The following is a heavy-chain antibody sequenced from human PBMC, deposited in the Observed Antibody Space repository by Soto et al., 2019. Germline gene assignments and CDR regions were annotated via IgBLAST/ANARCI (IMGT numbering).Heavy chain of an antibody. CDR2: IRSKANSYAT. J-gene: IGHJ4*02. V-gene: IGHV3-73*01. CDR1: GFTFSGSA. CDR3: TTELIYYDSSGYYYYFDY. Sequence: GGSLRLSCAASGFTFSGSAMHWVRQASGKGLEWVGRIRSKANSYATAYAVLVKGRFTISRDDSKNTAYLQMNSLKTEDTAVYYCTTELIYYDSSGYYYYFDYWGQGTLVTVSS. D-gene: IGHD3-22*01.